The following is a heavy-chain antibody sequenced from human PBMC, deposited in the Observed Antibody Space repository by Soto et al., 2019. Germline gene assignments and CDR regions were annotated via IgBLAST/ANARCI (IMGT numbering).Heavy chain of an antibody. CDR2: ITTYDGKT. D-gene: IGHD3-3*01. Sequence: QVNLVQSGAEVKKPGASVKVSCKASGYIFTSFGISWVRQAPGQGLEWVGWITTYDGKTNYAQNFQDRVTVTTDTSTRAVYMELRSLRSDDTAVYYCGRRKRWNCGGYYQFGMDVWGQGTTVTVSS. CDR1: GYIFTSFG. V-gene: IGHV1-18*01. CDR3: GRRKRWNCGGYYQFGMDV. J-gene: IGHJ6*02.